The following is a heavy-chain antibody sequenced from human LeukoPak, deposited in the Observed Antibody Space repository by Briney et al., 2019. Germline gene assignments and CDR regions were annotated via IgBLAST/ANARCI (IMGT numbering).Heavy chain of an antibody. Sequence: PSETLSLTCTVSGGSISSYYWSRIRQPPGKGLEWIGYFHYSGSTNYNPSLKSRVTISVDTSKNQFSLKLSSVTAADTAVYYCARLGDSSSRLYYFDYRGQGTLVTVSS. J-gene: IGHJ4*02. D-gene: IGHD6-6*01. CDR3: ARLGDSSSRLYYFDY. CDR2: FHYSGST. CDR1: GGSISSYY. V-gene: IGHV4-59*08.